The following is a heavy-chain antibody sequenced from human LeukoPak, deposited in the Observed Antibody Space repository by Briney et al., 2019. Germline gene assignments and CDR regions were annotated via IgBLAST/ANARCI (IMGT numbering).Heavy chain of an antibody. Sequence: PGGSLRLSCAASGFTFSSYAMSWVRQAPGKGLEWVSAISGSGGSTYYADSLKGRFTISRDNSKNTLYLQVSSLRAEDTAVYYCARGNGDYAIHPDYWGQGCLVTVSS. V-gene: IGHV3-23*01. D-gene: IGHD4-17*01. J-gene: IGHJ4*02. CDR1: GFTFSSYA. CDR3: ARGNGDYAIHPDY. CDR2: ISGSGGST.